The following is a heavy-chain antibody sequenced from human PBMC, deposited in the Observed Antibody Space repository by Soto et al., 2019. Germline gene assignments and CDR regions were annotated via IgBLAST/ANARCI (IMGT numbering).Heavy chain of an antibody. Sequence: SQTLSLTCTISGDSVSSNSAAWNWIRQSPSRGLEWLGRTCYRSKWYNDYAVSVKSRITINPDTSKNQFSLQLNSVTPEDTAVYYCARAGDSGRYYYYGMDVRGQGTTVTVSS. V-gene: IGHV6-1*01. J-gene: IGHJ6*02. CDR1: GDSVSSNSAA. CDR3: ARAGDSGRYYYYGMDV. CDR2: TCYRSKWYN. D-gene: IGHD5-12*01.